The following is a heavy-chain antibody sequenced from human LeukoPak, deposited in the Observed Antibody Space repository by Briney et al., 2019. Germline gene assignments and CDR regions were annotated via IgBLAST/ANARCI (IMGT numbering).Heavy chain of an antibody. D-gene: IGHD3-3*01. Sequence: SETLSLTCAVYGGSFSGYYWSWIRQPPGKGLEWIGEINHSGSTNYNPSLKSRVTISVDTSKNQFSLKLSSVTAADTAVYYCARFTLWSGYYYYGMDVWGQGTTVTVSS. CDR2: INHSGST. CDR1: GGSFSGYY. V-gene: IGHV4-34*01. J-gene: IGHJ6*02. CDR3: ARFTLWSGYYYYGMDV.